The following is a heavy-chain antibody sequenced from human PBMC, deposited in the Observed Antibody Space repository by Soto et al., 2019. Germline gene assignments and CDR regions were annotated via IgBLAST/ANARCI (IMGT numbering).Heavy chain of an antibody. CDR3: ARRAILWFGEYYYYYMDV. J-gene: IGHJ6*03. D-gene: IGHD3-10*01. CDR1: GCTFTSYD. V-gene: IGHV1-8*01. CDR2: MNPNSGNT. Sequence: ASVKVSCKASGCTFTSYDINWVRQATGQGLEWMGWMNPNSGNTGYAQKFQGRVTMTRNTSISTAYMELSSLRSEDTAVYYCARRAILWFGEYYYYYMDVWGKGTTVTVSS.